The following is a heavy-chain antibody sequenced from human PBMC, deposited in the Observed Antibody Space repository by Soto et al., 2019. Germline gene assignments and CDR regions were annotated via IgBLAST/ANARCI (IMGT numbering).Heavy chain of an antibody. CDR2: IYYSGST. CDR3: ARMNNIYCSSTSCYNPFHAFDI. CDR1: GCYISSYY. Sequence: SETLSLTCTVSGCYISSYYWSWIRQPPGKGLEWIGYIYYSGSTNYNPSLKSRVTISVDTSKNQFSLKLSSVTAADTAVYYCARMNNIYCSSTSCYNPFHAFDIWGQGTRVTVSS. J-gene: IGHJ3*02. V-gene: IGHV4-59*08. D-gene: IGHD2-2*02.